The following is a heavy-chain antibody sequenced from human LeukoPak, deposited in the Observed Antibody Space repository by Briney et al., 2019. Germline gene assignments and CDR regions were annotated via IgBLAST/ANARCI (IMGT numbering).Heavy chain of an antibody. J-gene: IGHJ3*02. CDR1: GYTFSSYG. CDR2: ISAYNGNT. CDR3: ASGANYYGRSKYAFDI. V-gene: IGHV1-18*01. Sequence: ASVQVSCQASGYTFSSYGISWVGQAPGQGLEWMGWISAYNGNTNYAQKLQGRVTMTTDTSTSTAYMELRSLRSDDTAVYYCASGANYYGRSKYAFDIWGQGTMVTVSS. D-gene: IGHD3-10*01.